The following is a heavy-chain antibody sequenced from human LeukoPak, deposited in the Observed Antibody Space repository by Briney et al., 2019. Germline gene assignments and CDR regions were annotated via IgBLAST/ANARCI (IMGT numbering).Heavy chain of an antibody. J-gene: IGHJ3*02. CDR2: FDPEDGET. CDR1: GYTLTELS. V-gene: IGHV1-24*01. Sequence: ASVKVSCKVSGYTLTELSMHRVRQAPGKGLEWMGGFDPEDGETIYAQKFQGRVTMTEDTSTDTAYMELSSLRSEDTAVYYCATDPFTIFGVVRNDAFDIWGQGTMVTVSS. D-gene: IGHD3-3*01. CDR3: ATDPFTIFGVVRNDAFDI.